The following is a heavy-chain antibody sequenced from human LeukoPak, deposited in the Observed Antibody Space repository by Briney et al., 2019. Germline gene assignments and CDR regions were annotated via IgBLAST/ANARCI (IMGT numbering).Heavy chain of an antibody. D-gene: IGHD3-10*01. Sequence: ASVKVSCKASGYTFTGYYMHWVRQATGQGLEWMGWMNPNSGNTGYAQKFQGRVTMTRNTSISTAYMELSSLRSEDTAVYYCARTLRGMGDYWGQGTLVTVSS. J-gene: IGHJ4*02. CDR1: GYTFTGYY. CDR3: ARTLRGMGDY. CDR2: MNPNSGNT. V-gene: IGHV1-8*02.